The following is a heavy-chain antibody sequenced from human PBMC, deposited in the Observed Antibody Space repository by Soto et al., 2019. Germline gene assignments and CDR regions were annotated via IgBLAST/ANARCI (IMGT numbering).Heavy chain of an antibody. CDR3: AGWKQQRFLPFDX. J-gene: IGHJ4*02. D-gene: IGHD6-13*01. CDR2: ISYDGRNK. CDR1: GFTFSSYA. Sequence: WGSLRLSCAASGFTFSSYAMHWVRQAPGKGLEWVSFISYDGRNKYYADSVKGRFTISRDNSKKTLYLQMNSLRAEDTTVYYCAGWKQQRFLPFDXWGQGTLVTVSX. V-gene: IGHV3-30*04.